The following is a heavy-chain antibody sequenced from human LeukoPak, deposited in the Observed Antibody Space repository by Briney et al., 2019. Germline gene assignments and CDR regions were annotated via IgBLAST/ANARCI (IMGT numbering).Heavy chain of an antibody. Sequence: GGSLRLSCAASGFTFSNAWMSWVRQAPGKGLEWVGRIKSKTDGGATDYAAPVKGRFTISRDDSKNTLYLQMNSLKTEDTAVYYCTWLYYYGSGSYGISVEYYYGMDVWGQGTMVTVSS. V-gene: IGHV3-15*01. CDR2: IKSKTDGGAT. J-gene: IGHJ6*02. D-gene: IGHD3-10*01. CDR3: TWLYYYGSGSYGISVEYYYGMDV. CDR1: GFTFSNAW.